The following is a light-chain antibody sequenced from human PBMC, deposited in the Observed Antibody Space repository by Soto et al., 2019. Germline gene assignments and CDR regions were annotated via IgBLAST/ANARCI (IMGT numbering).Light chain of an antibody. CDR3: QKYNSAPWT. CDR2: AAS. CDR1: QGISNY. J-gene: IGKJ1*01. V-gene: IGKV1-27*01. Sequence: DIQMTQSPSSLSASVGDRVTITCRASQGISNYLAWYQQKPGKVPKLLIYAASTLQSEVPSRFSGSGSGTEFARTISSMQPEDVATYYCQKYNSAPWTFGQGTKVEIK.